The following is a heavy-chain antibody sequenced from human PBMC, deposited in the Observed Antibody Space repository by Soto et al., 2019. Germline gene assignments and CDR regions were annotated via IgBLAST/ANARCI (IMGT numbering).Heavy chain of an antibody. CDR3: ATARLDYGDYVFY. V-gene: IGHV4-34*01. CDR2: INHSGST. J-gene: IGHJ4*02. Sequence: PSETLSLTCAVYGGSFSGYYWSWIRQPPGKGLEWIGEINHSGSTNYNPSLKSRVTISVDTSKNQFPLKLSSVTAADTAVYYCATARLDYGDYVFYWGQGTLVTVSS. CDR1: GGSFSGYY. D-gene: IGHD4-17*01.